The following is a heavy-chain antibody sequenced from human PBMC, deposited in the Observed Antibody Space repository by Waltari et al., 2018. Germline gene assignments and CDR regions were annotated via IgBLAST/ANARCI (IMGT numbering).Heavy chain of an antibody. D-gene: IGHD1-26*01. CDR3: ARPGWARYYYYGMDV. CDR1: GGSFSGYY. J-gene: IGHJ6*02. CDR2: INHSGST. V-gene: IGHV4-34*01. Sequence: QVQLQQWGAGLLKPSETLSLTCAVYGGSFSGYYWSWIRQPPGKGLEWIGEINHSGSTNYNPSLKSRVTISVDTSKNQFSLKLSSVTAADTAVYYCARPGWARYYYYGMDVWGQGTTVTVSS.